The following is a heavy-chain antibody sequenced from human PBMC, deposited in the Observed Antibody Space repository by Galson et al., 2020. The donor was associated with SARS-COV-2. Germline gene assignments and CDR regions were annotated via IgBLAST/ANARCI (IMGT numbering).Heavy chain of an antibody. J-gene: IGHJ4*02. D-gene: IGHD4-4*01. CDR1: GGPFSGYY. CDR3: TRGRVPSNS. Sequence: SETLSLTCTASGGPFSGYYWSWLRPPPGKGLEWIGSIYYSGATHYNPSLQSRVTISLDTSKNQFSLRLTSATAADTAVYCCTRGRVPSNSGGQGTLVTVSS. CDR2: IYYSGAT. V-gene: IGHV4-59*01.